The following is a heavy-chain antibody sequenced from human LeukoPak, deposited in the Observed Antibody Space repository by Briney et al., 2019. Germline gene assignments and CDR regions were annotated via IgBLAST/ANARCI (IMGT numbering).Heavy chain of an antibody. J-gene: IGHJ4*02. Sequence: PGGSLRLSCAASGFTVRNNYMNWVYMSWVRQAPGKGLEWVSGIYSGGRTHYADSVKGRFTISRDNSKNTLYLQMNSLRAEDTAVYYCAKDHGYCSGGSCYSRYYFDYWGQGTLVTVSS. V-gene: IGHV3-66*01. CDR2: IYSGGRT. D-gene: IGHD2-15*01. CDR1: GFTVRNNY. CDR3: AKDHGYCSGGSCYSRYYFDY.